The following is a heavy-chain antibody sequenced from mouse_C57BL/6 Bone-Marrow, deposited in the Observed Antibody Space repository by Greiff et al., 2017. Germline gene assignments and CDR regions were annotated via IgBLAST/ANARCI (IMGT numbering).Heavy chain of an antibody. D-gene: IGHD1-1*01. J-gene: IGHJ4*01. Sequence: QVQLQQSGPELVKPGASVKISCKASGYAFSSSWMNWVKQRPGKGLEWIGRIYPGDGDTNYTGKFKGKATLTADKSSSTAYMQLSSLTSEDSAVYFCARVGTTVAYAMDYWGQGTSVTVSS. CDR1: GYAFSSSW. CDR2: IYPGDGDT. V-gene: IGHV1-82*01. CDR3: ARVGTTVAYAMDY.